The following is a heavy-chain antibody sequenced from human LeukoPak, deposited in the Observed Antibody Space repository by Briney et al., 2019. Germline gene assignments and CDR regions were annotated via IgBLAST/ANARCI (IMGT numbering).Heavy chain of an antibody. CDR1: GYSINRGYY. Sequence: SETLSLTCAVSGYSINRGYYRCWNRQPPGKGLEWIGSIYHSGSTYYNPSLKSRVTISVDTSKNQFSLKLSSVIAADTAVYYCASAVFIAVASPGTSVYWGQGTMVTVSS. V-gene: IGHV4-38-2*01. CDR3: ASAVFIAVASPGTSVY. J-gene: IGHJ4*02. D-gene: IGHD6-19*01. CDR2: IYHSGST.